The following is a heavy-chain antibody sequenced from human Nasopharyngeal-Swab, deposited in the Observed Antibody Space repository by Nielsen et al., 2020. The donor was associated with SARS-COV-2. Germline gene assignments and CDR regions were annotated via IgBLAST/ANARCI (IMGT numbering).Heavy chain of an antibody. D-gene: IGHD6-6*01. CDR3: ARVNGQLALAVRYFDL. Sequence: GGSLRLSCAASGFTFSSNGRSWVRQAPGKGLEWVANIKQDGSEKYYVDSVKGRFTISRDNAKNSLYLQMNSLRAEDTAVYYCARVNGQLALAVRYFDLWGRGTLVTVSS. J-gene: IGHJ2*01. CDR1: GFTFSSNG. V-gene: IGHV3-7*03. CDR2: IKQDGSEK.